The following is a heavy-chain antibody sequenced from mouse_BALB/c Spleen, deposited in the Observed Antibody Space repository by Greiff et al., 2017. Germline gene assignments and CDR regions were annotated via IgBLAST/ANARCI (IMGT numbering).Heavy chain of an antibody. V-gene: IGHV3-2*02. D-gene: IGHD2-4*01. CDR2: ISYSGST. CDR3: ARYYDYDGGYAMDY. J-gene: IGHJ4*01. Sequence: VQLKESGPGLVKPSQSLSLTCTVTGYSITSDYAWNWIRQFPGNKLEWMGYISYSGSTSYNPSLKSRISITRDTSKNQFFLQLNSVTTEDTATYYCARYYDYDGGYAMDYWGQGTSVTVSS. CDR1: GYSITSDYA.